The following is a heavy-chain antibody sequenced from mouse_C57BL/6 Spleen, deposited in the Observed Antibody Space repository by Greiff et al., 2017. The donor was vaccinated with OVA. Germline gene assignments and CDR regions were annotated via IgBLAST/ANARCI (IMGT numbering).Heavy chain of an antibody. CDR3: TREGKYYGSKAMDY. J-gene: IGHJ4*01. CDR1: GYTFTDYE. CDR2: IDPETGGT. Sequence: VHLVESGAELVRPGASVTLSCKASGYTFTDYEMHWVKQTPVHGLEWIGAIDPETGGTAYNQKFKGKAILTADKSSSTAYMELRSLTSEDSAVYYCTREGKYYGSKAMDYWGQGTSVTVSS. D-gene: IGHD1-1*01. V-gene: IGHV1-15*01.